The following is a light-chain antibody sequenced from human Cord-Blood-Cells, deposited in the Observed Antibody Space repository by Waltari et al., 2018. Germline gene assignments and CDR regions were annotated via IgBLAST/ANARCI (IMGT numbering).Light chain of an antibody. Sequence: DIQMTQSPSSLSASVGDRVTITCQASQDISNYLNWYQRKPGKAPKLLNYDASNLETGVPSRFSGSGSGTDFTFTISSLQPEDIATYYCQQYDNLPITFGQGTRLEIK. CDR1: QDISNY. CDR2: DAS. J-gene: IGKJ5*01. CDR3: QQYDNLPIT. V-gene: IGKV1-33*01.